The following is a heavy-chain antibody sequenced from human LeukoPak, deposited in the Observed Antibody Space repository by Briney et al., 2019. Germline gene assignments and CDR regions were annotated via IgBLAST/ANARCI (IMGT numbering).Heavy chain of an antibody. Sequence: GGSLRLSCAASGFTFSTCWMHWVRQAPGKGLVWVSRIKSDGGTNYADSVQGRFTISRDNAKKTVSLQMNSLRPEDTGVYYCARAPSEIGGYYPEYFRHWGQGTLVTVSS. J-gene: IGHJ1*01. CDR2: IKSDGGT. CDR3: ARAPSEIGGYYPEYFRH. CDR1: GFTFSTCW. V-gene: IGHV3-74*01. D-gene: IGHD3-22*01.